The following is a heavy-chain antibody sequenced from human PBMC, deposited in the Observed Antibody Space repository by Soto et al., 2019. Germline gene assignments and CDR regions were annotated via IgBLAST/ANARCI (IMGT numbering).Heavy chain of an antibody. D-gene: IGHD3-16*01. CDR1: GYSFTNNE. CDR3: ARMATFGSLNWFDP. CDR2: MNPGSGDT. Sequence: QVQLVQSGAEVREPGASVKVSCKASGYSFTNNEVTWVRQATGQGLEWMGWMNPGSGDTGYAQKFQGRVTMTRDISIDTAYMVLSSMRSDDTAIYYCARMATFGSLNWFDPWGQGTLVTVSS. J-gene: IGHJ5*02. V-gene: IGHV1-8*01.